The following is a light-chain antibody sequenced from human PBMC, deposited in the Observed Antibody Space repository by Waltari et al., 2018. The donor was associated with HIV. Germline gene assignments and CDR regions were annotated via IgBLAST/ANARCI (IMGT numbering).Light chain of an antibody. Sequence: NFMLTQPHSVSDSPGKTVTISCTRNSGSFASNSVQWYQRRPGSSPTNVIFDHSQRPSGVSDRFSSSIDTPSNAASLTFGGLKTEDEGDFFCHSYDSDNQIFGGGTKLTVL. CDR2: DHS. CDR1: SGSFASNS. V-gene: IGLV6-57*01. CDR3: HSYDSDNQI. J-gene: IGLJ2*01.